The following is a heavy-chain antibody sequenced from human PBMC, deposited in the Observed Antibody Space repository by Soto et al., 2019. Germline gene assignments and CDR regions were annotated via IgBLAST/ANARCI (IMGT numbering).Heavy chain of an antibody. J-gene: IGHJ6*02. V-gene: IGHV4-59*01. CDR2: MYNTGST. Sequence: SETLSLTCTVSGGPISRYYWSWIRQPPGKGLEWIGYMYNTGSTVYNPPFKSRVTISVDTSKNQFSLKLNSVTAADTAVYYCARDLWGYCGTDCYPLDVWGQGTTVT. CDR1: GGPISRYY. CDR3: ARDLWGYCGTDCYPLDV. D-gene: IGHD2-21*02.